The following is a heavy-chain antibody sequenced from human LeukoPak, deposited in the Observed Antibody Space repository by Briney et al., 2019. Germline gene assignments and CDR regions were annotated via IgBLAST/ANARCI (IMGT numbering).Heavy chain of an antibody. V-gene: IGHV3-23*01. CDR2: ITASGGNT. CDR3: AKGNWYSYDRYYFDH. J-gene: IGHJ4*02. Sequence: GGSLRLSCAASGFTFSSYAMGWVRQAPGKGLEWVSAITASGGNTYYADSVKGRFTISRDNSKNTLYLQVNSLRAEDTAVYYCAKGNWYSYDRYYFDHWGQGTRVTVSS. D-gene: IGHD5-18*01. CDR1: GFTFSSYA.